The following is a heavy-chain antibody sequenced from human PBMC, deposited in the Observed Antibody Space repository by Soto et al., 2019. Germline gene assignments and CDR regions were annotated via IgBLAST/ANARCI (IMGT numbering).Heavy chain of an antibody. Sequence: ASVKVSCKASGYTFTGYYMHWVRQAPGQGLEWMGWINPNSGGTNYAQKFQGWVTMTRDTSISTAYMELSRLRSDDTAVYYCARAELGSSGWFLWWGQGTLVTVSS. J-gene: IGHJ4*02. CDR1: GYTFTGYY. V-gene: IGHV1-2*04. CDR2: INPNSGGT. CDR3: ARAELGSSGWFLW. D-gene: IGHD6-19*01.